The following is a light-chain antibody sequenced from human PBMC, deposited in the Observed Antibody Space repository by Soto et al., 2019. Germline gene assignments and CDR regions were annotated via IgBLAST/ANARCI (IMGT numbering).Light chain of an antibody. V-gene: IGKV3-20*01. Sequence: EIVLTQSPGTLSLSPGHRATLSCRASQTFGSSYLAWNQQKPGQAPRLLIYDASNRATGIPDRFSGSGSGTDFTLTISRLEPEDFAVYYCHHYGGSPTFGGGTKVEI. CDR3: HHYGGSPT. J-gene: IGKJ4*01. CDR2: DAS. CDR1: QTFGSSY.